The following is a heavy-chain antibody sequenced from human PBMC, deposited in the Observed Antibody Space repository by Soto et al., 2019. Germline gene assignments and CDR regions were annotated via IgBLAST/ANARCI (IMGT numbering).Heavy chain of an antibody. V-gene: IGHV1-69*02. Sequence: QVQLVQSGAEVKKPGSSVKVSCKASGGTFSSYTIIWVRQAPGQGLEWMGRIIPILGIANYAQKFQGRVPVPADKSTSTAYLELSSLRSEDTAVSYCAHGRWEGSRDGSRGWFDPWGQGTLVTVSS. CDR2: IIPILGIA. CDR1: GGTFSSYT. CDR3: AHGRWEGSRDGSRGWFDP. J-gene: IGHJ5*02. D-gene: IGHD1-26*01.